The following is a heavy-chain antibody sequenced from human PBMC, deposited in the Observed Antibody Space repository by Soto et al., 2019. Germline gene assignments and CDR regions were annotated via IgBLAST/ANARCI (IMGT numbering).Heavy chain of an antibody. Sequence: EVQLLESGGGLVQPGGSLRLSCAASGFTFSTYAMSWVRQAPGKGLEWVSTITTSGGNTYYGDSVQGRFTISRDNSKNTLNLKMNSLRVEDTAVYYCAGRYCTDGVCYTNYYYSIDVWGKGTTVTFSS. CDR3: AGRYCTDGVCYTNYYYSIDV. CDR1: GFTFSTYA. CDR2: ITTSGGNT. D-gene: IGHD2-8*01. J-gene: IGHJ6*03. V-gene: IGHV3-23*01.